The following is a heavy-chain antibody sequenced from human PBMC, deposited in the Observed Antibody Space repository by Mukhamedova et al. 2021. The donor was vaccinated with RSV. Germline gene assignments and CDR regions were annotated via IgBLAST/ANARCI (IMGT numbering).Heavy chain of an antibody. CDR2: IYYSGST. V-gene: IGHV4-39*01. Sequence: GKGLEWIGSIYYSGSTYYNPSLKSRVTISVDTSKNQFSLKLSSVTAADTAVYYCARHPRGGGRHFDYWGQGTLVTVSS. J-gene: IGHJ4*02. D-gene: IGHD2-15*01. CDR3: ARHPRGGGRHFDY.